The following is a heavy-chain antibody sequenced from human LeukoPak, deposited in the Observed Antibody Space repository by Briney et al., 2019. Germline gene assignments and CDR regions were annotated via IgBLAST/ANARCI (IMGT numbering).Heavy chain of an antibody. V-gene: IGHV3-23*01. CDR3: AKGYSSGWYPFDY. Sequence: GGSVRLSCAASGFTFSSYAMSWVRQAPGKGLEWVSAISASGGTTYYADSVKGRFTMSRDNSKNTLYLQMNSLRAEDTAVYYCAKGYSSGWYPFDYGGQGTLVPVS. CDR2: ISASGGTT. D-gene: IGHD6-19*01. J-gene: IGHJ4*02. CDR1: GFTFSSYA.